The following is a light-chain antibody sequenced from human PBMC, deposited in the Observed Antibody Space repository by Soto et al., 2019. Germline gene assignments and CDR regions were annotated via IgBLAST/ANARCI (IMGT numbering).Light chain of an antibody. CDR1: SSDVGSPNF. CDR2: EGS. J-gene: IGLJ2*01. Sequence: QSALTQPASVSGSPGQSITISCTGTSSDVGSPNFVSWYQQYPGKAPKFLIYEGSKRPSGVSNRFSGSESGNTASLTISGLQAEDEADYYCCSYAPSGTYVVFGGGTKVTVL. CDR3: CSYAPSGTYVV. V-gene: IGLV2-23*01.